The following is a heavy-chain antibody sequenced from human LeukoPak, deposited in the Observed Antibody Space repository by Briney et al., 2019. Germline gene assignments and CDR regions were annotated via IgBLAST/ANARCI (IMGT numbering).Heavy chain of an antibody. CDR2: INPNSGGT. CDR1: GYTFTGYY. V-gene: IGHV1-2*02. CDR3: ARDALYYDFWSGYYNDYYGMDV. Sequence: GASVKVSCKASGYTFTGYYMHWVRQAPGQGLEWMGWINPNSGGTNYAQKFQGRVTMTRDTSISTAYMELRSLRSDDTAVYYCARDALYYDFWSGYYNDYYGMDVWGQGTAVTVSS. D-gene: IGHD3-3*01. J-gene: IGHJ6*02.